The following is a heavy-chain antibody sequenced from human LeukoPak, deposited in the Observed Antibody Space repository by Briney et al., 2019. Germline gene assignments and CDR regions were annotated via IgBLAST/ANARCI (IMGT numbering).Heavy chain of an antibody. CDR3: AREVAGQQWLVNY. CDR1: GFIFSSYW. CDR2: IKQDGSEK. J-gene: IGHJ4*02. D-gene: IGHD6-19*01. V-gene: IGHV3-7*01. Sequence: GGSLRLSCAASGFIFSSYWMSWVRQAPGKGLEWVANIKQDGSEKYYVESVKGRFTISRDNAKKSLYLQLNSLRAEDTAVYYCAREVAGQQWLVNYWGQGTLVTVSS.